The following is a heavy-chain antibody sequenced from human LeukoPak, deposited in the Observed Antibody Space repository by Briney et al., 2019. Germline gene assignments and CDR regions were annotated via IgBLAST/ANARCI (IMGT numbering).Heavy chain of an antibody. Sequence: GGSLRLSCAASGFTLSTYWMSWVRQAPGKGLEWVANIKQDGSEKYYVDSVKGRLTISRDNAKNSLYLQMNSLRAEDTAVYYCARDVRFGSGSYGNYWGQGTLVTVSS. D-gene: IGHD3-10*01. CDR1: GFTLSTYW. CDR3: ARDVRFGSGSYGNY. J-gene: IGHJ4*02. V-gene: IGHV3-7*01. CDR2: IKQDGSEK.